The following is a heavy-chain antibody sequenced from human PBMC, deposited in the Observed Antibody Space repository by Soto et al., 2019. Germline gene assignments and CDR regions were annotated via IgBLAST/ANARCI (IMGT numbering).Heavy chain of an antibody. D-gene: IGHD2-2*01. CDR3: AGGYCSSTSCPRPYYGMDV. Sequence: GASVKVSCKASGYTFTTYGISGVRQAPGQGLEWMGWISAYNGNTNYAQKLQGRVTMTTDTSTSTAYMELRSLRSDDTAVYYCAGGYCSSTSCPRPYYGMDVWGQGTTVTVSS. CDR1: GYTFTTYG. J-gene: IGHJ6*02. V-gene: IGHV1-18*04. CDR2: ISAYNGNT.